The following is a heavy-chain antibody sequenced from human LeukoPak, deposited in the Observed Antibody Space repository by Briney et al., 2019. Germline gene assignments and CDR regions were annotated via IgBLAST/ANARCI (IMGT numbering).Heavy chain of an antibody. CDR2: ISYDGSNK. V-gene: IGHV3-30*18. D-gene: IGHD3/OR15-3a*01. CDR3: AKVGTDLNYMAV. Sequence: GGSLRLSCAASGFTFSNYGMHWVRQAPGKGLEWVAVISYDGSNKNYADSVKGRFTISRDNSKNTLYLQMNSLRAEDTAVYYCAKVGTDLNYMAVWGKGTTVTVSS. J-gene: IGHJ6*03. CDR1: GFTFSNYG.